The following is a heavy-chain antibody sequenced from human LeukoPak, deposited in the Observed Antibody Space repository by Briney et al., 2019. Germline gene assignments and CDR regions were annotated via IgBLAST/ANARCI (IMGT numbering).Heavy chain of an antibody. J-gene: IGHJ5*02. CDR3: ATGFGGDSSGSVWFDP. CDR2: FDPEDGET. V-gene: IGHV1-24*01. Sequence: GSVKVSCKVSGYTLTELSMHWVRQAPGKGLEWMGGFDPEDGETIYAQKFQGRVTMTEDTSTDTAYMELSSLRSEDTAVYYCATGFGGDSSGSVWFDPWGQGTLVTVSS. D-gene: IGHD3-22*01. CDR1: GYTLTELS.